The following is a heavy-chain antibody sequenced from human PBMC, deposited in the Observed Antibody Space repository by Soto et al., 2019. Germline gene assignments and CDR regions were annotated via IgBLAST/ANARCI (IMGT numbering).Heavy chain of an antibody. J-gene: IGHJ5*01. CDR1: GFTFSRVS. V-gene: IGHV3-21*01. Sequence: PGGSLRLSCEASGFTFSRVSMNWVRQVPGKGREWVASIRSGSSDTWYAASVKGRFIISSANAQNSLFLQMIPLRPEDTATYYCARVDSWGPGTQVTVSS. CDR2: IRSGSSDT. CDR3: ARVDS.